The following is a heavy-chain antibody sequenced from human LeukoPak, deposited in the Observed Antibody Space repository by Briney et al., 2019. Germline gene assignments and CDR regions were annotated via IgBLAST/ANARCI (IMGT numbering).Heavy chain of an antibody. CDR3: AREREGATQIFDY. D-gene: IGHD1-26*01. CDR2: ISGGGHST. Sequence: GGSLRLSCAASGFIFNYYAMNWVRQAPGKGLEWVSAISGGGHSTYYADSVKGRFTISRDNSKDTLYLQMNSLRAEDTAVYYCAREREGATQIFDYWGQGTLVTVSS. J-gene: IGHJ4*02. CDR1: GFIFNYYA. V-gene: IGHV3-23*01.